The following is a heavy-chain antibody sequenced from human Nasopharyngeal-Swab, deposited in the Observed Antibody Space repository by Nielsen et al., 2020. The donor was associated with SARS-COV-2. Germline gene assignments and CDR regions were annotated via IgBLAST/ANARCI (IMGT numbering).Heavy chain of an antibody. Sequence: SETLSPTCAAYGGSFSGYYWSWIRQPPGKGLEWIGEINHSGSTNYNPSLKSRVTISVDTSKNQFSLKLSSVTAADTAVYYCARAPYDFWSGHFHFDYWGQGTLVTVSS. J-gene: IGHJ4*02. V-gene: IGHV4-34*01. CDR1: GGSFSGYY. CDR3: ARAPYDFWSGHFHFDY. CDR2: INHSGST. D-gene: IGHD3-3*01.